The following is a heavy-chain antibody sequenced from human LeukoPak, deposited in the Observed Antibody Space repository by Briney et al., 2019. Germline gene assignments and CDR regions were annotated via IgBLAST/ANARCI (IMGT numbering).Heavy chain of an antibody. CDR1: GFTFSSYR. J-gene: IGHJ4*02. V-gene: IGHV3-21*04. D-gene: IGHD3-22*01. CDR2: ISSRSSYV. Sequence: GGSLRLSCAASGFTFSSYRMNWVRQAPGKGLEWVSSISSRSSYVYYADSVKGRFTISRDNAKNSLYLQMNSLRAEDTALYYCAKFNYYDSSGLYYYFDYWGQGTLVTVSS. CDR3: AKFNYYDSSGLYYYFDY.